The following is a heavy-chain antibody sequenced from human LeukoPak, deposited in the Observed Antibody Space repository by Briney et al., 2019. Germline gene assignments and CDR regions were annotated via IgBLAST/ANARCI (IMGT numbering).Heavy chain of an antibody. D-gene: IGHD3-10*01. CDR2: INHSGST. V-gene: IGHV4-34*01. Sequence: SETLSLTCAVYGGSFSGYYWSWIRQPPGKGLEWIGEINHSGSTNYNPSLKSRVTISVDTSKNQFSLKLSSVTAADTAVYYCARAMLWFGEGCWFDPWGQGTLVTVSS. CDR3: ARAMLWFGEGCWFDP. CDR1: GGSFSGYY. J-gene: IGHJ5*02.